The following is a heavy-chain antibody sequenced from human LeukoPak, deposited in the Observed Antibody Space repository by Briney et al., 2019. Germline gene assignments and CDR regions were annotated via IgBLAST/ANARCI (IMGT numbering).Heavy chain of an antibody. CDR2: IYHTGST. CDR3: ARDPLPGY. Sequence: PSETLSLTCTVSGGSISSDYWSWIRQPPGKGLEWIGYIYHTGSTNYNPSLKSRVTISVDTSKNQFSLRLSSVTAADTAVYYCARDPLPGYWGQGILVTVSS. J-gene: IGHJ4*02. V-gene: IGHV4-59*01. CDR1: GGSISSDY.